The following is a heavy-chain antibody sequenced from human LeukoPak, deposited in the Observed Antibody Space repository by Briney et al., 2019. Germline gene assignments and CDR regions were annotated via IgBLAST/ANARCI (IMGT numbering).Heavy chain of an antibody. CDR3: GACSSGWLGIDY. V-gene: IGHV4-4*07. CDR2: IYTSGST. CDR1: GGSISSYY. J-gene: IGHJ4*02. D-gene: IGHD6-19*01. Sequence: SETLSLTCTVSGGSISSYYWSWIRQPAGRGLEWIGRIYTSGSTNYNPSLKSRVTMSVDTSKNQFSLKLSSVTAADTAVYYCGACSSGWLGIDYWGQGTLVTVSS.